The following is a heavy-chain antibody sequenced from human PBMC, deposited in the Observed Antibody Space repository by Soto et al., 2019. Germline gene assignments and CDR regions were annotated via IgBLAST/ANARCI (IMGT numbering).Heavy chain of an antibody. CDR3: RRSSRYSTDV. CDR1: GDSIRSSSY. CDR2: IYSTGNT. Sequence: SATLSLTCTVSGDSIRSSSYWGWIRQPPGKGLEWIGSIYSTGNTYYNPSLNSQVTISVDTSKNQFSLNVISVTAADTAVYYCRRSSRYSTDVWGQGTTVT. D-gene: IGHD6-13*01. V-gene: IGHV4-39*01. J-gene: IGHJ6*02.